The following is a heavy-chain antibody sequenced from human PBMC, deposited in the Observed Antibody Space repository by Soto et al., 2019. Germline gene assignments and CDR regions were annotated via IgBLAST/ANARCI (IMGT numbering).Heavy chain of an antibody. CDR1: GDSFKNHY. Sequence: HVQLQESGPGLVNPSGTLSLTCTVSGDSFKNHYWSWIRQAPGKGLEWIGYIHYTGTAKYSSSSQSRVTLSVDVSERQVSLRLTSVTAADTAMYYGARGGEGLDVWVQGTTGTVSS. D-gene: IGHD3-16*01. V-gene: IGHV4-59*11. CDR3: ARGGEGLDV. CDR2: IHYTGTA. J-gene: IGHJ6*01.